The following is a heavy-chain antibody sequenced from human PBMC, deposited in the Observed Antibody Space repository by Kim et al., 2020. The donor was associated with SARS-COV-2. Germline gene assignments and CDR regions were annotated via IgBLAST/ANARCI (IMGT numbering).Heavy chain of an antibody. V-gene: IGHV3-30*03. D-gene: IGHD3-9*01. J-gene: IGHJ6*02. CDR3: ATLEDLYYDILTGYYFPESGMDV. CDR1: GFTFSSYG. Sequence: GGSLRLSCAASGFTFSSYGMHWVRQAPGKGLEWVAVISYDGSNKYYADSVKGRFTISRDNSKNTLYLQMNSLRAEDTAVYYCATLEDLYYDILTGYYFPESGMDVWGQGTTVTVSS. CDR2: ISYDGSNK.